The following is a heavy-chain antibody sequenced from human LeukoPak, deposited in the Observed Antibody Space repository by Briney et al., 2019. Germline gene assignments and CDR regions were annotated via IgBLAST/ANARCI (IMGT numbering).Heavy chain of an antibody. Sequence: SETLSLTCTVSGGSISSGSYYWSWTRQPAGKGLEWIGRVYTSGSTYYNPSLKSRVTISLDTSKNQFSLNLRSVTAADTAVYYCAGQNIPTPHDYWGQGTQVTVSS. D-gene: IGHD2-2*02. V-gene: IGHV4-61*02. CDR2: VYTSGST. CDR3: AGQNIPTPHDY. J-gene: IGHJ4*02. CDR1: GGSISSGSYY.